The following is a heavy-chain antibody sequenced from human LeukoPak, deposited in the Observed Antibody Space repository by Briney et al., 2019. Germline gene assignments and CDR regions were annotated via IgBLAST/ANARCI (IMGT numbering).Heavy chain of an antibody. Sequence: GGSLRLSCAASGFTFSSYSMNWVRQAPGKGLEWVSYISSSSSTIYYADSVKGRFTISRDNAKNSLYLQMNSLRVEDTAVYYCARDRFYGSGSYAHFDYWGQGTLVTVSS. V-gene: IGHV3-48*01. CDR1: GFTFSSYS. CDR3: ARDRFYGSGSYAHFDY. CDR2: ISSSSSTI. J-gene: IGHJ4*02. D-gene: IGHD3-10*01.